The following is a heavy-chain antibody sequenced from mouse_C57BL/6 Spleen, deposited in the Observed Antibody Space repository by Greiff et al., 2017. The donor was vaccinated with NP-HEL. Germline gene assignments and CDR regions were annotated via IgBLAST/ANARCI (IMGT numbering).Heavy chain of an antibody. V-gene: IGHV3-8*01. CDR3: ARFHYSNLAWFAY. J-gene: IGHJ3*01. CDR2: ISYSGST. CDR1: GYSITSDY. D-gene: IGHD2-5*01. Sequence: EVQLVESGPGLAKPSQTLSLPCSVTGYSITSDYWNWIRKFPGNKLEYMGYISYSGSTYYNPSLKSRISITRDTSKNQYYLQLNSVTTEDTATYYCARFHYSNLAWFAYWGQGTLVTVSA.